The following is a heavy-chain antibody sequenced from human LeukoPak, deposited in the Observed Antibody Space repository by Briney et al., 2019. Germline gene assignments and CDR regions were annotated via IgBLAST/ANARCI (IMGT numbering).Heavy chain of an antibody. CDR3: ARGEVRSGYIYGPIDY. D-gene: IGHD5-18*01. J-gene: IGHJ4*02. Sequence: GASVKVSCKASGYTFTSYGISWVRQAPGQGLEWMGGIIPIFGTANYAQKFQDRVTITADESTSTAYMELSSLRSEDTAVYYCARGEVRSGYIYGPIDYWAQGTLVTVSS. CDR2: IIPIFGTA. V-gene: IGHV1-69*13. CDR1: GYTFTSYG.